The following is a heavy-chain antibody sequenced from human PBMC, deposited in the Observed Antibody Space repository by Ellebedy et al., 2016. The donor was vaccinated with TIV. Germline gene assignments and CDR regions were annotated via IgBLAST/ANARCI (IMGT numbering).Heavy chain of an antibody. V-gene: IGHV3-21*05. J-gene: IGHJ4*02. CDR1: GITFSSYS. D-gene: IGHD3-10*01. CDR2: IKSSSSYI. Sequence: GESLKISCAASGITFSSYSMNWVRQAPGKGLEWVSYIKSSSSYIYYADSVKGRFTISREKAKHSLYLQMNSLRVEDTDVFYCARDASGTGYWGQGPLVTVSS. CDR3: ARDASGTGY.